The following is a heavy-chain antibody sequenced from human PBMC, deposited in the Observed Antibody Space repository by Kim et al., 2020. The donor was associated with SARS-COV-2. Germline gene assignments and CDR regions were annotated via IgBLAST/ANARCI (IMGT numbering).Heavy chain of an antibody. Sequence: GGSLRLSCAASGFTFSSYAMSWVHQAPGKRLEWVSAISGSGGSTYYADSVKGRFTISRDNSKNTLYLQMNSLRAEDTAVYYCAKGERITMIVVVTLFDYWGQGTLVTVSS. J-gene: IGHJ4*02. D-gene: IGHD3-22*01. CDR2: ISGSGGST. CDR3: AKGERITMIVVVTLFDY. V-gene: IGHV3-23*01. CDR1: GFTFSSYA.